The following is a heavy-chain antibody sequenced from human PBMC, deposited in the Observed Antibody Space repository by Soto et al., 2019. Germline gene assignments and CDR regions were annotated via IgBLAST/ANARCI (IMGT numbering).Heavy chain of an antibody. CDR2: FDTEDGET. CDR3: ARDLAAADY. Sequence: GASVKVSCKVSGYTLTELSMRWVRQAPGKGLEWMGGFDTEDGETIYAQKLQGRVTMTEDTSTDTVYMELCSLRFEDTAVSYCARDLAAADYWGQGTLVTVSS. J-gene: IGHJ4*02. V-gene: IGHV1-24*01. CDR1: GYTLTELS. D-gene: IGHD6-13*01.